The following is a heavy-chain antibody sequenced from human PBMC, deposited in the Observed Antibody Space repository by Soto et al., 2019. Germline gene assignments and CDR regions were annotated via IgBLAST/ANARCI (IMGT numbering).Heavy chain of an antibody. V-gene: IGHV1-24*01. CDR2: FDPEDGET. Sequence: TSVKVSCKVSGYTLTQLSMHWVRQAPGTGLEWMGVFDPEDGETIDAQKFQGRVTMTEDTSTDTAYMELSSLRSEDTAVYYCATDHRYCSGGSCYWYFDLWGRGTLVTVSS. CDR1: GYTLTQLS. CDR3: ATDHRYCSGGSCYWYFDL. J-gene: IGHJ2*01. D-gene: IGHD2-15*01.